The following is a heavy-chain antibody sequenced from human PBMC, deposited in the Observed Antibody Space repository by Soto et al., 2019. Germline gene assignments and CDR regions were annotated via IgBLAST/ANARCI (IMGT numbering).Heavy chain of an antibody. J-gene: IGHJ6*03. CDR2: ISAYNGDT. Sequence: QVQLVQSGGEVRKPGASVKVSCKASGYTFTSHGISWVRQAPGQGLEWMGWISAYNGDTNYAQKLQGRVTVTTDRSPSTDYMELRSLRSADTAVYYCARMVRGSNIDYYHYMDVWGKGTTVTVSS. V-gene: IGHV1-18*01. D-gene: IGHD3-10*01. CDR1: GYTFTSHG. CDR3: ARMVRGSNIDYYHYMDV.